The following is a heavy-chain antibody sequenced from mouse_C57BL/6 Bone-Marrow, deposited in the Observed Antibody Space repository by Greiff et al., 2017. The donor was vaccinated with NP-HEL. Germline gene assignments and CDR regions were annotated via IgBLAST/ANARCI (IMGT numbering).Heavy chain of an antibody. D-gene: IGHD2-1*01. CDR2: INPYNGDT. CDR3: ARLLYYFDY. Sequence: EVKLQESGPELVKPGDSVKISCKASGYSFTGYFMNWVMQSHGKSLEWIGRINPYNGDTFYNQKFKGKATLTVDKSSSTAHMELRSLTSEDSAVYYCARLLYYFDYWGQGTTLTVSS. V-gene: IGHV1-20*01. CDR1: GYSFTGYF. J-gene: IGHJ2*01.